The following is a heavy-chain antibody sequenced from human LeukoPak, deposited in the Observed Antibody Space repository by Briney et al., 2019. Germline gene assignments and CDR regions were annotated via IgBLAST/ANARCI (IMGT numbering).Heavy chain of an antibody. CDR3: ASSGCSSTSCYTEDAFDI. J-gene: IGHJ3*02. Sequence: PSETLSLTCAVYGGSFSGYYWSWIRQPPGKGLEWIGEINHSGSTNYNPSLKSRVTRSVDTSKNQFSLKLSSVTASDTAVYYCASSGCSSTSCYTEDAFDIWGQGTMVTVSS. CDR2: INHSGST. D-gene: IGHD2-2*02. CDR1: GGSFSGYY. V-gene: IGHV4-34*01.